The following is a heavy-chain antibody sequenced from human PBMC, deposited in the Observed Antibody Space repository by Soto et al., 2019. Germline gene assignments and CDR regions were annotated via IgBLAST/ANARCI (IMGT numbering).Heavy chain of an antibody. D-gene: IGHD1-26*01. CDR2: IIPIFGTA. J-gene: IGHJ6*02. CDR3: AREFTPYPPRDLVGATTRYYYGMDV. Sequence: SVKVCCKASGGTFGSYAISWVRQAPEQGLEWMGGIIPIFGTANYAQKLQGRVTMTTDTPTSTAYMELRSLRSDDTAVYYCAREFTPYPPRDLVGATTRYYYGMDVWGQGTTVTVSS. CDR1: GGTFGSYA. V-gene: IGHV1-69*05.